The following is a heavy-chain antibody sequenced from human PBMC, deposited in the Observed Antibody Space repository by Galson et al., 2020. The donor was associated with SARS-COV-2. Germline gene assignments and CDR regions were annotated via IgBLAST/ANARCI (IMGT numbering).Heavy chain of an antibody. D-gene: IGHD6-19*01. CDR2: INSDGSST. J-gene: IGHJ4*02. CDR3: ARVGTRSGWKYYFDY. V-gene: IGHV3-74*01. CDR1: GFTFSSSW. Sequence: TGGSLRLSCAASGFTFSSSWMHRVRQAPGKGLVWVSRINSDGSSTSYADSVKGRFTISRDNAKNTLYLQMNSLRAEDTAVYYCARVGTRSGWKYYFDYWGQGTLVTVSS.